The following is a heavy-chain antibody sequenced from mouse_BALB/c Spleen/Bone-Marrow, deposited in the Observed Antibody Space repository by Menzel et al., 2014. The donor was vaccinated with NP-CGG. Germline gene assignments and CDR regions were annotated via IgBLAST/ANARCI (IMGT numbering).Heavy chain of an antibody. V-gene: IGHV1-80*01. J-gene: IGHJ4*01. CDR3: ARVYYGNLDY. CDR2: IYPGDGDT. D-gene: IGHD2-1*01. Sequence: QVQLKDSGAELVRPGSSVKISCKAPGYEFSSYWMNWVKQRPGQGLEWIGQIYPGDGDTNYNGKFKGKATLTADKSSSTAYMQVSSLTSEDSAVYFCARVYYGNLDYWGQGTSVTVSS. CDR1: GYEFSSYW.